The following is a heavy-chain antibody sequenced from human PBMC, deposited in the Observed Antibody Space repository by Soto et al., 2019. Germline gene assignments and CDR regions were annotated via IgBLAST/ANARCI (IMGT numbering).Heavy chain of an antibody. D-gene: IGHD6-13*01. J-gene: IGHJ4*02. CDR1: GFIFSNYW. Sequence: GGSLRLSCAASGFIFSNYWMSWVRQAPGKGLEWVANIRQDGGEKYYVDSLRGRFTISRDNAKNSLYLQMNSLRADDTAVYYCARDPTGYIISWHSGIFDYWGQGTLVTVSS. CDR2: IRQDGGEK. CDR3: ARDPTGYIISWHSGIFDY. V-gene: IGHV3-7*01.